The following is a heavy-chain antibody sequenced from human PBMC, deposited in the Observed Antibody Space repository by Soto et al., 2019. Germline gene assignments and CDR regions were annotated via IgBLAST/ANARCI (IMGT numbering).Heavy chain of an antibody. CDR2: ISGSGGST. V-gene: IGHV3-23*01. CDR1: GDSFSSYA. J-gene: IGHJ5*02. Sequence: GRTLKLSSAAYGDSFSSYAMCWVRFAPGKGLEWVSAISGSGGSTYYADSVKGRFTISRDNSKNTLYLQMNSLRAEDTAVYYCAKDLKSDRSGNLLNTINWFDPWGQGT. D-gene: IGHD3-3*01. CDR3: AKDLKSDRSGNLLNTINWFDP.